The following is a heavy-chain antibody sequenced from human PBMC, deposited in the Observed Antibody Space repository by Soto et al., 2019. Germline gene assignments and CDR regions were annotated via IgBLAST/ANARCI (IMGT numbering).Heavy chain of an antibody. CDR3: AREQGIARNYYYYGMDV. V-gene: IGHV3-30-3*01. Sequence: GGSLRLSCAASGFTFSSSAMHWVRQAPGKGLEWVALISFDGSNKYYADSVKGRFTISRDNSKNTLFVQMNSLRGEDTAVYYCAREQGIARNYYYYGMDVWGQGTTVTVSS. D-gene: IGHD6-13*01. CDR1: GFTFSSSA. J-gene: IGHJ6*02. CDR2: ISFDGSNK.